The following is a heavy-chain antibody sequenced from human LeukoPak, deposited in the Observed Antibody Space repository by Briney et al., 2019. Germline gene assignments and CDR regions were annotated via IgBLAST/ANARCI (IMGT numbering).Heavy chain of an antibody. V-gene: IGHV3-15*01. CDR3: TTDLSLIGFGELLYKLGAFDY. CDR2: IKSKTDGGTT. J-gene: IGHJ4*02. CDR1: GFTVSSNY. D-gene: IGHD3-10*01. Sequence: PGGSLRLSCAASGFTVSSNYMSWVRQAPGKGLEWVGRIKSKTDGGTTDYAAPVKGRFTISRDDSKNTLYLQMNSLKTEDTAVYYCTTDLSLIGFGELLYKLGAFDYWGQGTLVTVSS.